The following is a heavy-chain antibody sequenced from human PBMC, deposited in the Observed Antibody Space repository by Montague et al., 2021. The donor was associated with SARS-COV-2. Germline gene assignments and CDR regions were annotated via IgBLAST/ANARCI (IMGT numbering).Heavy chain of an antibody. CDR2: IYDGGAV. CDR1: GGSITGYY. V-gene: IGHV4-59*01. D-gene: IGHD4-23*01. Sequence: SETRSLTCTVSGGSITGYYWSWLRRSPGKGLEWIAYIYDGGAVNYNPSLGSRVTISTDTSKNQFSLKVNSVTAADTAVYYCVRDHPYGGPRGAYDIWGQGTVVTVSS. J-gene: IGHJ3*02. CDR3: VRDHPYGGPRGAYDI.